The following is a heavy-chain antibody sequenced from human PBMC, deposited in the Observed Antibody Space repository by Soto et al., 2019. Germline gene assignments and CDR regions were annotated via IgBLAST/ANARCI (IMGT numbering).Heavy chain of an antibody. CDR1: GASISTFS. D-gene: IGHD3-16*01. V-gene: IGHV4-59*01. J-gene: IGHJ4*02. Sequence: SETLSLTCTVSGASISTFSWSWIRQPPGKGLEWIGYINYSGSTSYNPSLKSRVTISVDTSKNKFSLKLTPVTAADTAVYYCARDSIMWGFDYWGQGTLVTVSS. CDR3: ARDSIMWGFDY. CDR2: INYSGST.